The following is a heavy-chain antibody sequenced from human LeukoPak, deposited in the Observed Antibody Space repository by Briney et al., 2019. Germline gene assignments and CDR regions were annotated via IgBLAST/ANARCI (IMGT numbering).Heavy chain of an antibody. V-gene: IGHV6-1*01. CDR1: GDSVSSNSAA. Sequence: SQTLSLTCAISGDSVSSNSAAWNWIRQSPSRGLEWLGRTYYRSKWYNDYAVSVKSRITINPDTSKNQFSLQLNSVTPEDTAVYYCVREALWSAYYYYHYMDVWGKGTTVTVSS. J-gene: IGHJ6*03. CDR2: TYYRSKWYN. CDR3: VREALWSAYYYYHYMDV. D-gene: IGHD3-10*02.